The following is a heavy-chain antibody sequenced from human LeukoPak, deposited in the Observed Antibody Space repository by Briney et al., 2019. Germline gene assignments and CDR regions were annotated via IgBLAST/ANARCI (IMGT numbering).Heavy chain of an antibody. V-gene: IGHV3-33*01. Sequence: GRSLRLSCSASGFTFSSYGMHWVRQAPGKGLEWVAVIWYDGSNKYYADSVKGRFTISRDNSKNTLYLQMNSLRAEDTAVYYCARGFGYGSGNESEYQFDYWGQGTLVTVSS. CDR1: GFTFSSYG. D-gene: IGHD3-10*01. J-gene: IGHJ4*02. CDR2: IWYDGSNK. CDR3: ARGFGYGSGNESEYQFDY.